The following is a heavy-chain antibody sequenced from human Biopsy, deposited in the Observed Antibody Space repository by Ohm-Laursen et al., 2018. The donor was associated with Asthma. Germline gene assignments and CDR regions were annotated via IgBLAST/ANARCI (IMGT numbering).Heavy chain of an antibody. CDR1: GYTFTSYY. Sequence: ASVKVSCKASGYTFTSYYMHWVRQAPGQGLEWMGIINPSGGSTSYAQNPPGRVTMTRDTSTSTVYMELSSLRSEDTAVYYCARAGALIVGATMGYWGQGTLVTVSS. J-gene: IGHJ4*02. D-gene: IGHD1-26*01. V-gene: IGHV1-46*01. CDR3: ARAGALIVGATMGY. CDR2: INPSGGST.